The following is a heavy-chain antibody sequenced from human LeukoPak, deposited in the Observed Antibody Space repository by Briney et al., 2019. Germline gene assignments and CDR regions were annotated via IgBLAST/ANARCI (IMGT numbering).Heavy chain of an antibody. D-gene: IGHD3-9*01. CDR2: ISSSGSTI. Sequence: AGGSLRLSCAASGFTFSSYEMNWVRQAPGKRLEWVSYISSSGSTIYYADSVKGRFTISRDNAKNSLYLQMNSLRAEDTAVYYCARDPAYYEILTGPKAFDIWGQGTMVTVSS. V-gene: IGHV3-48*03. CDR1: GFTFSSYE. CDR3: ARDPAYYEILTGPKAFDI. J-gene: IGHJ3*02.